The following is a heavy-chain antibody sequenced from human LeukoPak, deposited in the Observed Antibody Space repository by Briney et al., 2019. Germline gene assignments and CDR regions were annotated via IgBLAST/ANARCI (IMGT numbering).Heavy chain of an antibody. V-gene: IGHV3-9*01. Sequence: GGSLRLSCAASGFTFDDYAMHWVRQAPGKGLEWVSGISWNSGSIGYADSVKGRFTISRDNAKNSLYLQMNSLRAEDTALYYCATSSGYYNNYDCWGQGTLVTVSS. J-gene: IGHJ4*02. CDR2: ISWNSGSI. CDR3: ATSSGYYNNYDC. CDR1: GFTFDDYA. D-gene: IGHD3-22*01.